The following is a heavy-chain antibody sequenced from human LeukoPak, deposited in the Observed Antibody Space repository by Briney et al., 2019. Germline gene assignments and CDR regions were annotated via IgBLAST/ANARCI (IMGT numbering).Heavy chain of an antibody. D-gene: IGHD2-15*01. Sequence: GGSLRLSCAASGFTFSSYAMSWVRQAPGKGLEWVSAISGSGGSTYYADSVKGRFTISRDNSKNTLYLQMNSLRAEDTAVYYCARVCSGGSCGVYGMDVWGQGTTVTVSS. J-gene: IGHJ6*02. CDR1: GFTFSSYA. CDR3: ARVCSGGSCGVYGMDV. CDR2: ISGSGGST. V-gene: IGHV3-23*01.